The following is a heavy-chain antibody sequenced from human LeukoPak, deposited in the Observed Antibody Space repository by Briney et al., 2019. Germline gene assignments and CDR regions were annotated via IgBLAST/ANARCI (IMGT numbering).Heavy chain of an antibody. V-gene: IGHV3-23*01. CDR3: AKGRVVESILDY. CDR1: GFPLSTYS. D-gene: IGHD3-3*01. CDR2: IRGSGGIT. Sequence: GGSLRLPCAASGFPLSTYSMYCVRQAPGKGREWVSGIRGSGGITYYADSVKGRFTISGDNSENTLYLQMNSLRVDDTAVYYCAKGRVVESILDYWGQGVLVTVSS. J-gene: IGHJ4*02.